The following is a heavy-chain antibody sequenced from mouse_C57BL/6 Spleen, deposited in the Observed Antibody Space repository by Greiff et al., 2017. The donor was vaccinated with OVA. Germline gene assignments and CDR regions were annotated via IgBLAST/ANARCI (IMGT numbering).Heavy chain of an antibody. CDR3: ARCGEHYYAMDY. CDR1: GYTFTSYW. V-gene: IGHV1-55*01. Sequence: QVQLQQSGAELVKPGASVKMSCKASGYTFTSYWITWVKQRPGQGLEWIGDIYPGSGSTNYNEKFKSKATLTVDTSSSTAYMQLSSLTSEDSAVYYCARCGEHYYAMDYWGQGTSVTVSS. J-gene: IGHJ4*01. CDR2: IYPGSGST.